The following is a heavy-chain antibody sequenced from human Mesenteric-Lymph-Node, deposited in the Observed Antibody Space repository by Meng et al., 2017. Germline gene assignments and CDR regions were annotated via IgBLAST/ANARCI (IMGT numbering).Heavy chain of an antibody. V-gene: IGHV1-69*05. J-gene: IGHJ6*02. CDR3: ARPSSRYQLLRPQYYYYGMDV. CDR2: IIPIFGTA. D-gene: IGHD2-2*01. CDR1: GYTFTSYD. Sequence: SVKVSCKASGYTFTSYDINWVRQATGQGLEWMGGIIPIFGTANYAQKFQGRVTITTDESTSTAYMELSSLRSEDTAVYYCARPSSRYQLLRPQYYYYGMDVWGQGTTVTVSS.